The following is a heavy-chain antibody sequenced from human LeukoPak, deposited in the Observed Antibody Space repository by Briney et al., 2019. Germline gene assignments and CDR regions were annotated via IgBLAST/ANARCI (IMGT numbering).Heavy chain of an antibody. J-gene: IGHJ4*02. D-gene: IGHD3-10*01. CDR3: ARSGGVRGHYFDY. CDR2: IHYSGST. Sequence: SETLSLTCTVSGGSISSGDYYWSWIRQPPGQGLEWIGYIHYSGSTYYNPSLNSRVTISVDTSKNQFSLKLTSVTAADTAVYYCARSGGVRGHYFDYWGQGTLVTVSS. CDR1: GGSISSGDYY. V-gene: IGHV4-30-4*08.